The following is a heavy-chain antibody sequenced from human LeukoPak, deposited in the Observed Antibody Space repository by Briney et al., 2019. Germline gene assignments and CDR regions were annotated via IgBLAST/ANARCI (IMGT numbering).Heavy chain of an antibody. J-gene: IGHJ4*02. Sequence: PGGSLRLSCAASGFTFSSYGMHWVRQAPGKGLEWVAVISYDGSNKYYADSVKGRFTISRDNSKNTLYLQMNSLRAEDTAVYYCASPGSRDGCSLGYWGQGTLVTVSS. CDR3: ASPGSRDGCSLGY. V-gene: IGHV3-30*03. CDR1: GFTFSSYG. D-gene: IGHD5-24*01. CDR2: ISYDGSNK.